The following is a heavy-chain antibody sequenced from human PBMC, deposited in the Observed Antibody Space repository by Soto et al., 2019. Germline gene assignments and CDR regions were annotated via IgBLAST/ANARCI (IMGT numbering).Heavy chain of an antibody. J-gene: IGHJ4*02. Sequence: QVQLQQWGAGLLKPSETLSLTCAVYGGSFSGYYWSWIGQPPGKGLEWMGEINHSGSTNYNPSLKSRVTISVDTSKNQFSLKLSSVTAADTAVYYCARGRIVVVPAAIRNYFDYWGQGTLVTVSS. V-gene: IGHV4-34*01. CDR3: ARGRIVVVPAAIRNYFDY. D-gene: IGHD2-2*01. CDR1: GGSFSGYY. CDR2: INHSGST.